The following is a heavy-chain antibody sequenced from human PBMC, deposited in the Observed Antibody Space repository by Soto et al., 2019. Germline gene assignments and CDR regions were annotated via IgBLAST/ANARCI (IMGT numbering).Heavy chain of an antibody. J-gene: IGHJ4*02. V-gene: IGHV3-7*01. Sequence: EVQLVESGGGLVQPGGSLRLSCAASGFTFSSYWMSWVRQAPEKGLEWVANIKQDGSEKYYVDSVKGRFTISRDNAKNSLYLQMNSLRAEDTAVYYCARGRGCSTGCHNFDYWGQGTLVTVSS. D-gene: IGHD2-2*01. CDR3: ARGRGCSTGCHNFDY. CDR2: IKQDGSEK. CDR1: GFTFSSYW.